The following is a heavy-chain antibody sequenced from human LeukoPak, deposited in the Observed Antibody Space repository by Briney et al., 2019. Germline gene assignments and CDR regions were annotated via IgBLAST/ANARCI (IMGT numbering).Heavy chain of an antibody. Sequence: GGSLRLSCAASGFTFSSYSMNWVRQAPGKGLEWVSSISSSSIYIYYADSVKGRFTISRDNAKNSLYLQMNSLRAEDTAVYYCARDEIIAVDPPIDYWGQGTLVTVSS. CDR1: GFTFSSYS. V-gene: IGHV3-21*01. D-gene: IGHD6-19*01. J-gene: IGHJ4*02. CDR2: ISSSSIYI. CDR3: ARDEIIAVDPPIDY.